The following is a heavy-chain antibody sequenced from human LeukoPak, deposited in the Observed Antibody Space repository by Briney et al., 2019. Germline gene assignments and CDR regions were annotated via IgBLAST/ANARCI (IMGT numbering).Heavy chain of an antibody. Sequence: PGGSLRLSCAASGFTFSTYWMHWVRQAPGKGLVWVSRINSDGSITSYADSVKGRFTISRDNAKNTLYLQMNSLRAEDTAVYYCARVGGSGSETFDYWGQGTLVTVSS. V-gene: IGHV3-74*01. CDR3: ARVGGSGSETFDY. CDR2: INSDGSIT. D-gene: IGHD3-10*01. CDR1: GFTFSTYW. J-gene: IGHJ4*02.